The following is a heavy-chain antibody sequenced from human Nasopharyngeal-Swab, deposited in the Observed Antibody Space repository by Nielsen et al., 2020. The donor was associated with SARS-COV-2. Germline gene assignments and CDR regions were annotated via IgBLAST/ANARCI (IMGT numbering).Heavy chain of an antibody. J-gene: IGHJ3*02. Sequence: GDSLKISCAASGFTFSSYAMSWVRQAPGKGLEWVSAISGSGGSTYYADSVKGRFTISRDNSKNTLYLQMNSLRAEDTAVYYCAKKLENILRYFDWLLDAFDIWGQGTMVTVSS. CDR2: ISGSGGST. CDR1: GFTFSSYA. V-gene: IGHV3-23*01. CDR3: AKKLENILRYFDWLLDAFDI. D-gene: IGHD3-9*01.